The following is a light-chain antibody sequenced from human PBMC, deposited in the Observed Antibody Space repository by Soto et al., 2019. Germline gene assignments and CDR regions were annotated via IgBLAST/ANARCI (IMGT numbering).Light chain of an antibody. J-gene: IGLJ3*02. V-gene: IGLV4-60*02. Sequence: QLVLTQSSSASASLGSSVKLTCTLSSGHSSYIIAWHQQQPGKAPRYLMKLEGSGSYNKGSGVPDRFSGSSSGADRYLTISNLPFEDAADYYCETWDFNTRVFGGGTQLTVL. CDR2: LEGSGSY. CDR3: ETWDFNTRV. CDR1: SGHSSYI.